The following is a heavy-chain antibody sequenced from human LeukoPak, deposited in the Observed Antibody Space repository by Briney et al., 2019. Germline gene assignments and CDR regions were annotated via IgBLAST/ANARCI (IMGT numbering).Heavy chain of an antibody. Sequence: GGSLRLSCAASRFTFSGYWMTWVRQAPGKGLEWVANLKPDGSEKYYVDSVKGRFTISRDNAKNSLYLQMNSLRAEDTAVYYCASSSMSGSYWGDAFDIWGQGTMVTVSS. CDR1: RFTFSGYW. CDR3: ASSSMSGSYWGDAFDI. D-gene: IGHD1-26*01. V-gene: IGHV3-7*01. J-gene: IGHJ3*02. CDR2: LKPDGSEK.